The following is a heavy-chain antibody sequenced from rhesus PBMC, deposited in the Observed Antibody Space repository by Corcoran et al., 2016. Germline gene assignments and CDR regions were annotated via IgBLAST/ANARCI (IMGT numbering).Heavy chain of an antibody. CDR1: GCSISGSY. D-gene: IGHD4-29*01. Sequence: QVQLEESGPGLVKRSDTLSLTCAVSGCSISGSYWNWIRQPPGKGLEWVGYIGGSSRSTDYNPSLKSRVTISTDTSKSQLSLRLSSVTAADTAVYYCATTGDYGSSYSDYWGQGVLVTVSS. J-gene: IGHJ4*01. V-gene: IGHV4S5*01. CDR3: ATTGDYGSSYSDY. CDR2: IGGSSRST.